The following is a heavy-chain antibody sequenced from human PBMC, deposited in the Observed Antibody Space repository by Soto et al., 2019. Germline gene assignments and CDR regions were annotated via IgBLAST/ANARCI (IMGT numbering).Heavy chain of an antibody. D-gene: IGHD6-19*01. CDR2: INPSGGST. J-gene: IGHJ3*02. CDR3: ARGPGIAVAGTIRAGAFDI. CDR1: GYTFTSYY. V-gene: IGHV1-46*01. Sequence: ASVKVSRKASGYTFTSYYMHWVRQAPGQGLEWMGIINPSGGSTSYAQKFQGRVTMTRDTSTSTVYMELSSLRSEDTAVYYCARGPGIAVAGTIRAGAFDIWGQGTMVTVSS.